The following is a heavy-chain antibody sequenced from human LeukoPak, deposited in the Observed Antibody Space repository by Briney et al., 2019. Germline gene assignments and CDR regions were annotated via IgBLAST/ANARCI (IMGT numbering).Heavy chain of an antibody. D-gene: IGHD3-16*01. J-gene: IGHJ4*02. CDR1: GGTFSSYA. V-gene: IGHV1-69*04. CDR2: IIPILGIA. Sequence: SVKVSCTSSGGTFSSYAISWVRQAPGQGLEWMGRIIPILGIANYAQKFQGRVTITAEKFTSTAYMELRSLRSEDTAVYYCAREDYDDVWGSPSYYFDYWGQGTLVTVSS. CDR3: AREDYDDVWGSPSYYFDY.